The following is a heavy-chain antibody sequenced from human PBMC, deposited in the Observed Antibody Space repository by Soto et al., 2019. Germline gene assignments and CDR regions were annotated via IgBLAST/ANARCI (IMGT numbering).Heavy chain of an antibody. CDR3: VRIRYQLPSSVLWLDP. Sequence: SETLSLTCAVYGGFLSESYWTWIRQPPVNGLEWIGEINHVGGTNYNPSLKSRVTMSVDTSQNQFSLRLISVTAADTAMYFCVRIRYQLPSSVLWLDPWGQGTLVTVSS. V-gene: IGHV4-34*01. CDR1: GGFLSESY. CDR2: INHVGGT. J-gene: IGHJ5*02. D-gene: IGHD3-16*01.